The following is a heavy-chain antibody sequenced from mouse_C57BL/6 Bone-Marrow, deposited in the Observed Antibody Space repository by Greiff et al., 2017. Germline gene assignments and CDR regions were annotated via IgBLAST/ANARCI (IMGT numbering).Heavy chain of an antibody. D-gene: IGHD1-1*01. Sequence: EVQLQQSGAELVRPGASVKLSCTASGFNIKDDYMHWVKQRPEQGLEWIGWLDPEHGDTEYASKFQGKDTITADTSSNTAYLQLSSLTSEDTAVYYCTTYDDGSSYGDWYFDVGGTGTTVTVSS. CDR3: TTYDDGSSYGDWYFDV. V-gene: IGHV14-4*01. J-gene: IGHJ1*03. CDR2: LDPEHGDT. CDR1: GFNIKDDY.